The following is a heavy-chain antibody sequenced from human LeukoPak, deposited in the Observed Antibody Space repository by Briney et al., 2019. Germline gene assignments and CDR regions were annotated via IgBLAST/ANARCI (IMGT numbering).Heavy chain of an antibody. Sequence: GGSLRLSCAASGFTFSSYGMHWVRQAPGKGLEWVAFIRYDGSNKYYADSVKGRFTISRDNSKNTLYLQMNSLRAEDTAVYYCAKDTNRIAVAGTEVDYWGQGTLVTVSS. CDR3: AKDTNRIAVAGTEVDY. CDR1: GFTFSSYG. D-gene: IGHD6-19*01. V-gene: IGHV3-30*02. J-gene: IGHJ4*02. CDR2: IRYDGSNK.